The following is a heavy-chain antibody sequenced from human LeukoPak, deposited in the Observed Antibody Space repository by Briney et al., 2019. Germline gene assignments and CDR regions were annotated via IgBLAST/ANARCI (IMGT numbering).Heavy chain of an antibody. D-gene: IGHD2-21*02. Sequence: ASVKVSCKASGYTFTSYGISWVRQAPGQGLEWMGWISAYNGNTNYAQKFQGRVTITADKSTSTAYMELSSLRSEDTAVYYCARDAGAYCGGDCAPRDWFDPWGQGTLVTVSS. V-gene: IGHV1-18*01. CDR1: GYTFTSYG. CDR2: ISAYNGNT. CDR3: ARDAGAYCGGDCAPRDWFDP. J-gene: IGHJ5*02.